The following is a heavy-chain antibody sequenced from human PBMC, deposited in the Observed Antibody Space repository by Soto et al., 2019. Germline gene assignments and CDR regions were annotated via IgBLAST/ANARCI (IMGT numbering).Heavy chain of an antibody. CDR2: INPNSGGT. J-gene: IGHJ4*02. CDR1: GYTFTRYY. Sequence: GASVKVSCKASGYTFTRYYMHWVRQAPGQGVEWMGWINPNSGGTNYAQKFQGWVTMTRDTSISTAYMELSRLRSDDTAVYYCAVDSSGYKSYFDYWGQGTLVTVSS. CDR3: AVDSSGYKSYFDY. D-gene: IGHD3-22*01. V-gene: IGHV1-2*04.